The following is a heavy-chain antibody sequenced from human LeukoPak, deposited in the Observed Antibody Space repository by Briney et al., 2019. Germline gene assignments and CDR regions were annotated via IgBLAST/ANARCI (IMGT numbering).Heavy chain of an antibody. D-gene: IGHD3-9*01. CDR1: GGSISSYY. V-gene: IGHV4-59*01. CDR3: ARGGRYFDWLLPYYFDY. J-gene: IGHJ4*02. CDR2: IYYSGST. Sequence: SETLSLTCTVSGGSISSYYWSWIRQPPGKGLEWIGYIYYSGSTNYNPSLKSRVTISVDTSKNQFSLKLSSVTAADTAVYYCARGGRYFDWLLPYYFDYWGQGTLITVSS.